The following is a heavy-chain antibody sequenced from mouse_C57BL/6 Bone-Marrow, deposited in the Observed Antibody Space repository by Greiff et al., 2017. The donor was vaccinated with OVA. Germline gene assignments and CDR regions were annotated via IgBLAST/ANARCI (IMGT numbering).Heavy chain of an antibody. CDR3: ARRYYGNWYFDV. CDR1: GFTFSDYG. D-gene: IGHD2-1*01. J-gene: IGHJ1*03. Sequence: EVKLMESGGGLVQPGGSLKLSCAASGFTFSDYGMAWVRQAPRKGPEWVAFISNLAYSIYYADTVTGRFTISRENAKNTLYLEMSSLRSEDTAMYYCARRYYGNWYFDVWGTGTTVTVSS. V-gene: IGHV5-15*01. CDR2: ISNLAYSI.